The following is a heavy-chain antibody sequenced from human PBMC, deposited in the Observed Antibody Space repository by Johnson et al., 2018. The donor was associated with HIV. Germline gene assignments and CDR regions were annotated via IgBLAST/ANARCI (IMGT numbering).Heavy chain of an antibody. CDR2: ISYDGTNK. CDR3: ARDRYHSPLRPGSGAFDI. V-gene: IGHV3-30-3*01. Sequence: QVQLVESVGGLVKPGGSLRLSCAASGFTFSRKAMHWVRQAPGKGLEWVAVISYDGTNKYYADPVQGRFTISRDNSKNTLNLQMNSLRVDETAVYYCARDRYHSPLRPGSGAFDIWGQGTMVTVSS. J-gene: IGHJ3*02. D-gene: IGHD1-14*01. CDR1: GFTFSRKA.